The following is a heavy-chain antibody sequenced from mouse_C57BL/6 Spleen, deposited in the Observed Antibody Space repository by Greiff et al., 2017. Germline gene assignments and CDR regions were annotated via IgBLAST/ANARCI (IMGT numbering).Heavy chain of an antibody. CDR2: IDPSDSYT. CDR1: GYTFTSYW. V-gene: IGHV1-69*01. Sequence: QVQLQQPGAELVMPGASVKLSCKASGYTFTSYWMHWVKQRPGQGLEWIGEIDPSDSYTNYNQKFKGKSTLTVDKSSSTAYMQLSSLTSEDSAVYYCARSKAKGFAYWGQGTLVTVSA. CDR3: ARSKAKGFAY. J-gene: IGHJ3*01. D-gene: IGHD3-2*02.